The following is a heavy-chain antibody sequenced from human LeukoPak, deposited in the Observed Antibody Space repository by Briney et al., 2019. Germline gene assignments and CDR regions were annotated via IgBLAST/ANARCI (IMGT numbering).Heavy chain of an antibody. CDR1: GFTVSSNY. Sequence: GGSLRLSCAASGFTVSSNYMSWVRKAPGKGLEWVSVIYSGGSTYYADSVKGRFTISRDNSKNTLYLQMNSLRAEDTAVYYCAREGAGAYPYGAFDIWGQGTMVNVSS. J-gene: IGHJ3*02. CDR2: IYSGGST. D-gene: IGHD1-26*01. CDR3: AREGAGAYPYGAFDI. V-gene: IGHV3-66*01.